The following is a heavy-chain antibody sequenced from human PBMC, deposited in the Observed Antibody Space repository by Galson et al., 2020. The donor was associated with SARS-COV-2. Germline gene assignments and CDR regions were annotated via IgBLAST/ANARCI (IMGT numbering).Heavy chain of an antibody. V-gene: IGHV3-74*01. J-gene: IGHJ5*02. CDR3: TRIYYDNSGYYPFDP. CDR1: GFTFSSYW. D-gene: IGHD3-22*01. CDR2: INTDGMTT. Sequence: GESLKISCTASGFTFSSYWMHWVRQVPGKGLMWVARINTDGMTTNYADSVKGRFTISRNNARKTLFLQMNSLGGEDTAVYYCTRIYYDNSGYYPFDPWGPGTLVTVSS.